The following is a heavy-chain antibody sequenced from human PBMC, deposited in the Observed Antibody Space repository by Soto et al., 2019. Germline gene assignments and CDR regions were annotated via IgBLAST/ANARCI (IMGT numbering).Heavy chain of an antibody. J-gene: IGHJ2*01. CDR2: IYYSGST. Sequence: PSETLSLTCTVSGDSVSSTSYYWGWIRQPPGKGLEWIGSIYYSGSTYYNPSLKSRVTISVDTSKNQFSLKLSSVTAADTAVYYCARRVYCSGGSCRNWYFDLWGRGTLVTVSS. CDR1: GDSVSSTSYY. CDR3: ARRVYCSGGSCRNWYFDL. D-gene: IGHD2-15*01. V-gene: IGHV4-39*01.